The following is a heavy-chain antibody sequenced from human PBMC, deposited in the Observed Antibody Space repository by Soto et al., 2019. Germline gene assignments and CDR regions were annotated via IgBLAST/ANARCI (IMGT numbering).Heavy chain of an antibody. CDR2: ITGSGGNT. J-gene: IGHJ4*02. V-gene: IGHV3-23*01. CDR1: GFTFSSYT. D-gene: IGHD3-16*01. CDR3: AKNSEATFRVGYDY. Sequence: EVQLLESGGGLAQPGGSLRLSCAASGFTFSSYTMSWVRQAPGKGLEWVSAITGSGGNTFYADSVKGRFTISRDNSKNTLYLQMSSLRAEDGAVYYCAKNSEATFRVGYDYWGQGTLVTVSS.